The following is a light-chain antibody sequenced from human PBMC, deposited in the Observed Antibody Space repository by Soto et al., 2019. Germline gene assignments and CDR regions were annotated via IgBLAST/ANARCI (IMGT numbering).Light chain of an antibody. CDR2: DAS. Sequence: DVHITHSPSTLSASVGDRVTVTCRASESITAWLAWYQQKPGKAPKLLIYDASSLEVGVQSRFSGSGSGTEFTLTISSLQPDDFATYYCHHYTRTFGQGTKVDIK. CDR1: ESITAW. J-gene: IGKJ1*01. V-gene: IGKV1-5*01. CDR3: HHYTRT.